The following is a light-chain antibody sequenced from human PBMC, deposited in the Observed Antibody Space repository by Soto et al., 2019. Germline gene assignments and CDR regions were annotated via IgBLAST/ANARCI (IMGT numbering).Light chain of an antibody. Sequence: QSAVTQPPSASGTPGQRVTISCSGSSSNIGINNVYWYKQVPGTAPKLLIYMTNRRPAGVPDRFSASKSGTSASLAIGGLRSGDEADYYCTSWDDSLSGPVFGGGTKLTVL. CDR2: MTN. V-gene: IGLV1-47*01. J-gene: IGLJ3*02. CDR1: SSNIGINN. CDR3: TSWDDSLSGPV.